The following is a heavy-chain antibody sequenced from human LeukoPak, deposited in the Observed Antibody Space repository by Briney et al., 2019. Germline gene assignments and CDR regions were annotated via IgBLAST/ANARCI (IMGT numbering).Heavy chain of an antibody. CDR3: ARDVTISPEHVAEVAFDI. CDR1: GGSISSGSYY. Sequence: SQTLSLTCTVSGGSISSGSYYWSWIRQPAGKGLEWIGRIYTSGSTNYNPSLKSRVTISVDTSKNQFSLNLSSVTAADTAVYYCARDVTISPEHVAEVAFDIWGQGTMITVSS. D-gene: IGHD3-3*01. CDR2: IYTSGST. V-gene: IGHV4-61*02. J-gene: IGHJ3*02.